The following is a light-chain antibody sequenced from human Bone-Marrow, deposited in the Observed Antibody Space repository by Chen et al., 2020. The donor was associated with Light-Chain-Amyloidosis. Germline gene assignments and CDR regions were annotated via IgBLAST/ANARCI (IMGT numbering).Light chain of an antibody. J-gene: IGKJ4*01. CDR2: EVS. CDR3: MQGIHVPLT. Sequence: DIVMTQTPLSLSVTPGQPASISCKSSQSLLHSDGKTYLYWYLQKPGQSPQLLIYEVSSRLSGVPDRFSGIGSGTDFTLKISRVEAEDVGVYYCMQGIHVPLTFGGGTKVEIK. V-gene: IGKV2-29*03. CDR1: QSLLHSDGKTY.